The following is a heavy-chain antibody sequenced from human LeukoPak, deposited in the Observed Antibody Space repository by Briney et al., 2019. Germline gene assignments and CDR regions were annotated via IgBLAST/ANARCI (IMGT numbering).Heavy chain of an antibody. J-gene: IGHJ4*02. V-gene: IGHV3-33*01. D-gene: IGHD6-6*01. CDR3: AVMGGEHLVLDY. CDR2: IWYDGSKK. Sequence: GRSLRLSCEPSGFTFSNYGMHWVRQAPGKGLEWVAVIWYDGSKKYYADSVKGRFTISRDNSKNTLYLQMNSLRAEDTAVYYCAVMGGEHLVLDYWGQGTLVTVSS. CDR1: GFTFSNYG.